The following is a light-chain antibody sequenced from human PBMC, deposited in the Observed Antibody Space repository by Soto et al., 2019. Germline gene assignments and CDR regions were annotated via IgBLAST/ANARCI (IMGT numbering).Light chain of an antibody. J-gene: IGKJ5*01. CDR2: AAS. V-gene: IGKV1-27*01. CDR1: QGIYTY. CDR3: HKYNSALLT. Sequence: DIQMTQSPSSLSASVGDRVTITCRASQGIYTYLAWYQQKPGKAHKLLIYAASTLEAGVPSRFSGSGAGTDFTLTISSLQPEDVATYYCHKYNSALLTFGQGTRLEIK.